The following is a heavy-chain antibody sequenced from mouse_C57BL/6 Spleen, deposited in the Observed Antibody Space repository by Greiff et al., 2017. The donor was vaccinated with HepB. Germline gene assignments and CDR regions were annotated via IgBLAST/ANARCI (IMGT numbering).Heavy chain of an antibody. Sequence: QVQLQQPGAELVRPGSSVKLSCKASGYTFTSYWMHWVKQRPIQGLEWIGNIDPSDSETHYNQKFKDKATLTVDKSSSTAYMKLSSLTSEDSAVYYCARSGDYYGSSYGWYFDVWGTGTTVTVSS. CDR2: IDPSDSET. D-gene: IGHD1-1*01. V-gene: IGHV1-52*01. CDR3: ARSGDYYGSSYGWYFDV. J-gene: IGHJ1*03. CDR1: GYTFTSYW.